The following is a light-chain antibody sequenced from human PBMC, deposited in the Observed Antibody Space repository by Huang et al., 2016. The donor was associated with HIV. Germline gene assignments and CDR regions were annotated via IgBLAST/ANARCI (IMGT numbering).Light chain of an antibody. CDR3: QQSYRTPFT. J-gene: IGKJ2*01. CDR1: QSISIH. V-gene: IGKV1-39*01. Sequence: DIQMTQSPSSLSASVGDRVTITCRASQSISIHLNWYQQNPGKAPNVLIYAASSLQSGVPSRFSGSGSGTDFTLTISSLQPEDFGSYYCQQSYRTPFTFGRGTKVEVK. CDR2: AAS.